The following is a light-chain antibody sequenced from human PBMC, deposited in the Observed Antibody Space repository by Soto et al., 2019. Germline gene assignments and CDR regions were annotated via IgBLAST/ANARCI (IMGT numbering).Light chain of an antibody. CDR1: SSDVGGYKY. CDR3: SSYAASNNFYFV. V-gene: IGLV2-8*01. CDR2: EVT. Sequence: QSALTQPPSASGSPGQSVTISCTGTSSDVGGYKYVSWYQQYPGRAPKLMIYEVTKRPSGVPDRFSGSKSGSTASLTVSGLQAEDEADYYCSSYAASNNFYFVFGGGTKLTVL. J-gene: IGLJ3*02.